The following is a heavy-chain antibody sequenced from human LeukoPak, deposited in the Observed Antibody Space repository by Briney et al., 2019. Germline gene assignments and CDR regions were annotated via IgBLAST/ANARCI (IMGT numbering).Heavy chain of an antibody. V-gene: IGHV1-2*02. CDR2: INPNSGAT. Sequence: ASVKVSCKASGYTFTGYYMHWVRQAPGQGLEWMGWINPNSGATNYAQKFQGRVAMTRDTSISTAYMELSRLRSDDTAVYYCARAPEYISYGMDVWGQGTTVTVSS. CDR3: ARAPEYISYGMDV. J-gene: IGHJ6*02. D-gene: IGHD6-6*01. CDR1: GYTFTGYY.